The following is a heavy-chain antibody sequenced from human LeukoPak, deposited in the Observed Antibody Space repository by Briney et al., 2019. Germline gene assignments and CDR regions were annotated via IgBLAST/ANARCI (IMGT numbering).Heavy chain of an antibody. J-gene: IGHJ4*02. D-gene: IGHD2-15*01. CDR1: GFIFVEYA. CDR3: VRGYCSGGSCYLVDY. Sequence: SGGSLRLSCEASGFIFVEYAMHWVRQVPGKGLEWVSGINWKSDIIGYADSVKGRFTISRDNAKNTLYLQMNSLRAADTAVYYCVRGYCSGGSCYLVDYWGQGTLVTVSS. V-gene: IGHV3-9*01. CDR2: INWKSDII.